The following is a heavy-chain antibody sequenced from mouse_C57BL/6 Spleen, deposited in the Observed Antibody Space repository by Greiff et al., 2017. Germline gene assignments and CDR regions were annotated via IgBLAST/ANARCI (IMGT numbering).Heavy chain of an antibody. Sequence: QVQLQQSGAELVRPGSSVKLSCKASGYTFTSYWMDWVKQRPGQGLEWIGNIYPSDSETYYNQKFTDKATLTVDKSSSTAYMQLSSLTSEDSAVYYCARRDDYEAMDYWGQGTSGTVAS. CDR1: GYTFTSYW. V-gene: IGHV1-61*01. CDR2: IYPSDSET. CDR3: ARRDDYEAMDY. J-gene: IGHJ4*01.